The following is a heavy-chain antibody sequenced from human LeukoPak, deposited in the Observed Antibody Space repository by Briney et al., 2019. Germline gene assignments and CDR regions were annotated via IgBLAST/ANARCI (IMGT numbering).Heavy chain of an antibody. CDR2: ISYDGSNT. J-gene: IGHJ4*02. CDR1: GFTFNNYA. CDR3: ARGGDGYNWPYYFDY. V-gene: IGHV3-30*04. Sequence: GRSLRLSCAASGFTFNNYAIHWVRQAPGKGLEWVAVISYDGSNTYYADSVKGRFTISRDNSKNTMYLQMNSLRAEDTAVYYCARGGDGYNWPYYFDYWGQGTLVTVSS. D-gene: IGHD5-24*01.